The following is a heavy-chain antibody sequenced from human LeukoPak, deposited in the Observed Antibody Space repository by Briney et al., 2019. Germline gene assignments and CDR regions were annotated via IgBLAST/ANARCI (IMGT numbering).Heavy chain of an antibody. CDR1: GYTFTGYY. J-gene: IGHJ4*02. V-gene: IGHV1-2*06. D-gene: IGHD3-10*01. CDR2: INPNSGGT. Sequence: ASVKVSCKASGYTFTGYYMHWVRQAPGQGLEWMGRINPNSGGTNYAQKFQGRVTMTRDTSISTANMALSRLRSDDTAVYYCARDFPQRYYYGSGSLSDYWGQGTLVTVSS. CDR3: ARDFPQRYYYGSGSLSDY.